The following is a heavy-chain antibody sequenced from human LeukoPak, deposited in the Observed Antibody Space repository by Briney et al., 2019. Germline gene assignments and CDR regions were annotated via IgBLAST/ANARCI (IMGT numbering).Heavy chain of an antibody. D-gene: IGHD3-22*01. CDR1: GYTFTSYG. CDR3: ARAPLTMIVVVIPFDY. Sequence: ASVKVSCKASGYTFTSYGISWVRQAPGQGLEWMGWISAYNGNTNYAQKLQGRVTMTTDTSTSTAYMELRSLRSDDTAVYYCARAPLTMIVVVIPFDYWGQGTLVTVSP. V-gene: IGHV1-18*01. CDR2: ISAYNGNT. J-gene: IGHJ4*02.